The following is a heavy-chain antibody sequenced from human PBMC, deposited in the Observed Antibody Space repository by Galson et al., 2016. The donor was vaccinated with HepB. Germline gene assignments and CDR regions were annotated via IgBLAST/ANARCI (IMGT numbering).Heavy chain of an antibody. CDR3: VYGDPQYYFDS. J-gene: IGHJ4*02. V-gene: IGHV1-69*02. D-gene: IGHD4-17*01. CDR2: ILPIFGIT. CDR1: GGSFGSPP. Sequence: SVKVSCKVSGGSFGSPPVNWVRQAPGQGLEWVGRILPIFGITVYARRLQDRVTITADKSTGALYMDLSSLRSEDTAVYYCVYGDPQYYFDSWGQGTLVTVSS.